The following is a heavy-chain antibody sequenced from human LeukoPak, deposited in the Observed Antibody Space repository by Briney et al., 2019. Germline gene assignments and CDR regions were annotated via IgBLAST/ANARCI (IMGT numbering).Heavy chain of an antibody. D-gene: IGHD6-13*01. J-gene: IGHJ6*03. Sequence: KPSETLSLTCTVSDYPISSGYFWGWIRQSPGKGLQWIGSIYQSGFTYYNPSLKSRVTVSVDTSKNQFSLKLSSVTAADTAVYYCARTTEAHSWRTRYYDYYMDVWGKGTTVTVSS. V-gene: IGHV4-38-2*02. CDR1: DYPISSGYF. CDR2: IYQSGFT. CDR3: ARTTEAHSWRTRYYDYYMDV.